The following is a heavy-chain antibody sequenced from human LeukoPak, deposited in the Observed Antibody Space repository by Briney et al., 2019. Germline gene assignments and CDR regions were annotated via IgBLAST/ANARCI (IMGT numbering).Heavy chain of an antibody. CDR3: AKGYYYDTSDYYPIDAFDI. J-gene: IGHJ3*02. Sequence: PGGSLRLSCAASGFTFSSYAMSWVRQAPGKGLEWVSAISGSGGSTYYADSVKGRFTISRDNSKNTLYLQMNSLRAEDTAVYYCAKGYYYDTSDYYPIDAFDIWGQGTMVTVSS. CDR2: ISGSGGST. V-gene: IGHV3-23*01. CDR1: GFTFSSYA. D-gene: IGHD3-22*01.